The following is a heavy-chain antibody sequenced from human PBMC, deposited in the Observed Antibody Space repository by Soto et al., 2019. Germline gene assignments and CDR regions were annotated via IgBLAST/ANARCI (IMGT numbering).Heavy chain of an antibody. V-gene: IGHV1-69*13. CDR1: GGTFSSYA. Sequence: GASVKVSCKASGGTFSSYAISWERQAPGQGLEWMGGIIPIFGTANYAQKFQGRVTITADESTSTAYMELSRLRSEETAVYYCAAYYYDSSGYSLYWYFDLWGRGTMLTVSS. D-gene: IGHD3-22*01. CDR2: IIPIFGTA. CDR3: AAYYYDSSGYSLYWYFDL. J-gene: IGHJ2*01.